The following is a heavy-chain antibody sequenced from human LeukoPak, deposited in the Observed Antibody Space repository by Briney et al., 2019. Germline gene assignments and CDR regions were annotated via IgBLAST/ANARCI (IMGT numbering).Heavy chain of an antibody. J-gene: IGHJ4*02. CDR2: ISSSGSTI. D-gene: IGHD1-26*01. CDR1: GFTFSSYE. V-gene: IGHV3-48*03. Sequence: GGSLRLSCAASGFTFSSYEMNWVRQAPGKGLEWASYISSSGSTIYYADSVKGRFTISRDNAKNSLYLQMNSLRAEDTAVYYCARSRGYFDYWGQGTLVTVSS. CDR3: ARSRGYFDY.